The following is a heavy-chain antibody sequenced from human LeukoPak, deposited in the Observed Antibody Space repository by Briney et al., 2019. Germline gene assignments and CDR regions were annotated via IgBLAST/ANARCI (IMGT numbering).Heavy chain of an antibody. D-gene: IGHD2-15*01. Sequence: PSETLSLTCTVSGGSISSYYWSWIRQPPGKGLEWIGYIYYCGSTNYNPSLKSRVTISVDTSKNQFSLKLSSVTAADTAVYYCARAIRYCSGGSCYSVIDYWGQGTLVTVSS. CDR2: IYYCGST. CDR3: ARAIRYCSGGSCYSVIDY. CDR1: GGSISSYY. J-gene: IGHJ4*02. V-gene: IGHV4-59*01.